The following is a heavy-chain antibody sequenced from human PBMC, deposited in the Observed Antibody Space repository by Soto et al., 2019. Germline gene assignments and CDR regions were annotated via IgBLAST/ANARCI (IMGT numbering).Heavy chain of an antibody. V-gene: IGHV1-69*13. J-gene: IGHJ4*02. Sequence: SVKVSCKASGGTFSSYAISWVRQAPGQGLEWMGGIIPIFGTANYAQKIQGRVTITADESTSTAYMELRSLRSEDTAVYYCARVVIAAAGLNYWGQGTLVTVSS. D-gene: IGHD6-13*01. CDR3: ARVVIAAAGLNY. CDR1: GGTFSSYA. CDR2: IIPIFGTA.